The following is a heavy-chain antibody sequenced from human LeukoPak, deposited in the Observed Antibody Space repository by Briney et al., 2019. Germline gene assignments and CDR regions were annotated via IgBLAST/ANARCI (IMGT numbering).Heavy chain of an antibody. D-gene: IGHD2-2*01. Sequence: GGSLRLSCAASGFTFSSFEMNWVRQAPRKGLEWVSYISSSGSTIYYADSVKGRFTISRDNAKNSLYLQMNSLRAEDTALYYCARGFTGWVTSPIDYWGQGTLVTVSS. CDR2: ISSSGSTI. V-gene: IGHV3-48*03. J-gene: IGHJ4*02. CDR1: GFTFSSFE. CDR3: ARGFTGWVTSPIDY.